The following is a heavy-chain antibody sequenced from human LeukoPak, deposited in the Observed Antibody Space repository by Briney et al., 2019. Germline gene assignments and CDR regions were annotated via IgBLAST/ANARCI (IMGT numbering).Heavy chain of an antibody. Sequence: GGSLRLSCAASGFTFSSYAMSWVRQAPGKGLEWVSAISGSGGSTYYADTVKGRFTISRDNSKNTLYLQMNSLRAVDTAVYYCAKEPVMVRGVLGFGIWGQGTMVTVSS. D-gene: IGHD3-10*01. CDR1: GFTFSSYA. J-gene: IGHJ3*02. CDR2: ISGSGGST. V-gene: IGHV3-23*01. CDR3: AKEPVMVRGVLGFGI.